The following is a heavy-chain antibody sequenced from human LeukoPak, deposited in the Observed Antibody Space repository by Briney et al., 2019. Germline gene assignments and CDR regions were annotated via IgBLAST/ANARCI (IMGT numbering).Heavy chain of an antibody. D-gene: IGHD3-10*01. CDR1: GYSTSNGYY. CDR3: ARAYGSGSYYSDY. V-gene: IGHV4-38-2*02. Sequence: PSETLSLTCSVSGYSTSNGYYWGWIRHPPGKGLEWIASIHHSGSTYYNPSLRSRVTISIDTSNNQFSLKMSSVTAADTAVYYCARAYGSGSYYSDYWGQGTLVTVSS. CDR2: IHHSGST. J-gene: IGHJ4*02.